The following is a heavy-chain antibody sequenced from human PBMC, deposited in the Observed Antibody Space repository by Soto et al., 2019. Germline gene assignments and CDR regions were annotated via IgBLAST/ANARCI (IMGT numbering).Heavy chain of an antibody. CDR3: ARRGIGAFDI. J-gene: IGHJ3*02. D-gene: IGHD6-13*01. Sequence: SETLSLTCTVSGGSISSYYWSWIRQPPGKGLEWIGYIYYSGSTNYNPSLKSRVPISVDTSKNQFSLKLSSVTAADTAVYYCARRGIGAFDIWGQGTMVTVSS. CDR1: GGSISSYY. CDR2: IYYSGST. V-gene: IGHV4-59*08.